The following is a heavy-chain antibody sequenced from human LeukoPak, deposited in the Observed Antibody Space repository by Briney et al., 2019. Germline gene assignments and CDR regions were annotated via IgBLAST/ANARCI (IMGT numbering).Heavy chain of an antibody. CDR1: SGSISSYY. Sequence: SETLSLTCTASSGSISSYYWSWIRQPPGKGLEWIGYIYYSGSTNYNPSLKSRVTISVDTSKNQFSLKLSSVTAADTAVYYCARANSHYAMIDYWGQGTLVTVSS. V-gene: IGHV4-59*01. D-gene: IGHD4-17*01. CDR2: IYYSGST. J-gene: IGHJ4*02. CDR3: ARANSHYAMIDY.